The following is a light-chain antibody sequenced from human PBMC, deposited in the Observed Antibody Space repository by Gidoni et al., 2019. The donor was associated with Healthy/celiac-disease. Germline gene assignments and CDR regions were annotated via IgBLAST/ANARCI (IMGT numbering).Light chain of an antibody. CDR1: QSVSSSY. V-gene: IGKV3-20*01. J-gene: IGKJ1*01. CDR3: QQYGSSPGWT. Sequence: EIVLTQSPGTLSLSPGERATRSCRASQSVSSSYLAWYQQKPGQAPRLLIYGASSRATGIPDRFSGSGSGTDFTLTISRLEPEDFAVYYCQQYGSSPGWTFXQXTKVXIK. CDR2: GAS.